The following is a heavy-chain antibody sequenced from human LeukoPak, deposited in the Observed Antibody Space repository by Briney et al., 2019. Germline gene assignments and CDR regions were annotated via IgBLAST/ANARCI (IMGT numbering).Heavy chain of an antibody. CDR2: ISGSGGST. J-gene: IGHJ4*02. CDR3: AKGRYFDWLFPFDY. D-gene: IGHD3-9*01. CDR1: GFTFSSYG. Sequence: GGSLRLSCVVSGFTFSSYGMTWVRQAPGKGLEWVSAISGSGGSTYCADSVKGRFTISRDNSKNTLYLQMNSLRAEDTAVYYCAKGRYFDWLFPFDYWGQGTLDTVSS. V-gene: IGHV3-23*01.